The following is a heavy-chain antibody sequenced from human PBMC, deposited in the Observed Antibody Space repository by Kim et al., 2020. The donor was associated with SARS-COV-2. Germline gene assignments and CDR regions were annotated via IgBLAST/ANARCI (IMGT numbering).Heavy chain of an antibody. CDR2: IVVGSGNT. D-gene: IGHD3-16*02. V-gene: IGHV1-58*01. Sequence: SVKVSCKASGFTFTSSAVQWVRQARGQRLEWIGWIVVGSGNTNYAQKFQERVTITRDMSTSTAYMELSSLRSEDTAVYYCAAAVDPYDYVWGSYRHWGQGTLVTVSS. J-gene: IGHJ4*02. CDR3: AAAVDPYDYVWGSYRH. CDR1: GFTFTSSA.